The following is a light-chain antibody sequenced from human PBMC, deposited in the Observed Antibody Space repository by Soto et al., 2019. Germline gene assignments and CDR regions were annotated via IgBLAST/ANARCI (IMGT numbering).Light chain of an antibody. CDR3: QPDGGSHVT. Sequence: EMVLTQSPATRSMSPGERATLSCRASQTVGTYLAWYQQKPGQPPRLLVYGASSRATGIPDRFSGSGSGTDFTLTISRLEPEDFAVNFCQPDGGSHVTFGQGTRLE. CDR1: QTVGTY. CDR2: GAS. J-gene: IGKJ5*01. V-gene: IGKV3-20*01.